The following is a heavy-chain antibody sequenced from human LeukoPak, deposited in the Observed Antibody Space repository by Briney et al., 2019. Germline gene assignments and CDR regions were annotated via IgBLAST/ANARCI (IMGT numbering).Heavy chain of an antibody. CDR3: ARLDGSGYYGIDY. V-gene: IGHV4-39*01. CDR2: VSYSGTT. D-gene: IGHD3-22*01. CDR1: GGSIITRSYF. J-gene: IGHJ4*02. Sequence: SETLSLTCTVSGGSIITRSYFWGWIRQPPEKGLEWIGAVSYSGTTSYNPSLGSRVTMSVDTSKNQFFLKVSSVTAADTAVYYCARLDGSGYYGIDYWGQGTLVTVSS.